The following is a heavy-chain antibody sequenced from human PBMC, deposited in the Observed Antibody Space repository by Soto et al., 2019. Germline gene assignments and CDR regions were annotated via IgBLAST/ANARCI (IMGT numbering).Heavy chain of an antibody. D-gene: IGHD6-13*01. V-gene: IGHV1-18*01. Sequence: ASVKVSCKASGYTFTSYGISLVRQAPGQGLEWMGWISAYNGNTNYAQKLQGRVTMTTDTSTSTAYMELRSLRSDDTAVYYCAREGYSSSWKLYNWFDPWGQGTLVTVSS. CDR2: ISAYNGNT. J-gene: IGHJ5*02. CDR3: AREGYSSSWKLYNWFDP. CDR1: GYTFTSYG.